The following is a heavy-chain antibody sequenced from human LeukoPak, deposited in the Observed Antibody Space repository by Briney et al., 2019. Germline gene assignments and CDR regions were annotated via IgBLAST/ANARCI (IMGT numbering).Heavy chain of an antibody. CDR2: ISGSGGST. Sequence: RGSLRLSCAPSGFFLTNYAMSWVRQASGKGLEWVSAISGSGGSTYYADSVKGRFTISRDNSKHTLYLQMNSLRAEDTAGYYCAKEGYYDSSGELSWGQGAMVTVSS. V-gene: IGHV3-23*01. CDR1: GFFLTNYA. CDR3: AKEGYYDSSGELS. J-gene: IGHJ3*01. D-gene: IGHD3-22*01.